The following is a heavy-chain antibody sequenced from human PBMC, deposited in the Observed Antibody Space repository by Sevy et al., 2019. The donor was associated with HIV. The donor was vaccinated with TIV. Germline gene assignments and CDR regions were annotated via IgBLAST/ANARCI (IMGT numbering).Heavy chain of an antibody. V-gene: IGHV3-21*01. CDR3: VRDGWNY. J-gene: IGHJ4*02. Sequence: GSLRLSCAASGFAFSTSTMNWVRQAPGKGLEWVSLMTSSGSYILYADSVKGRFTISRDNAKNSVFLQMNSLRVEDTAVYYCVRDGWNYWGQGTLVTVSS. CDR2: MTSSGSYI. CDR1: GFAFSTST. D-gene: IGHD2-15*01.